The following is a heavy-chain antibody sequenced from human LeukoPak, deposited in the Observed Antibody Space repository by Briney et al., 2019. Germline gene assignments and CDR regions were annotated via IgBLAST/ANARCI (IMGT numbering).Heavy chain of an antibody. CDR1: GFTFSRDS. Sequence: GSLRLSCAASGFTFSRDSMNWVRQAPGKGLEWISYISRDSGIIYYADSVRGRFTASRDNAKNSLYLQMNSLRAEDTAVYYCVRDNPKCCGVVPANIDDYWGQGTLVTVSS. CDR2: ISRDSGII. J-gene: IGHJ4*02. D-gene: IGHD2-15*01. V-gene: IGHV3-48*01. CDR3: VRDNPKCCGVVPANIDDY.